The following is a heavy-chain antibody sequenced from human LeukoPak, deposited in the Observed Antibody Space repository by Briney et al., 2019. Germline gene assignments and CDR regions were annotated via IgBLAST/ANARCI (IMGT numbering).Heavy chain of an antibody. D-gene: IGHD3-3*02. V-gene: IGHV1-69*13. J-gene: IGHJ5*02. Sequence: SVKVSCXASGGTFSSYAISWVRQAPGQGLEWMGGIIPIFGTANYAQKFQGRVTITADESTSTAYMELSSLRSEDTAVYYCAREFSIPRRFDPWGQGTLVTVSS. CDR3: AREFSIPRRFDP. CDR1: GGTFSSYA. CDR2: IIPIFGTA.